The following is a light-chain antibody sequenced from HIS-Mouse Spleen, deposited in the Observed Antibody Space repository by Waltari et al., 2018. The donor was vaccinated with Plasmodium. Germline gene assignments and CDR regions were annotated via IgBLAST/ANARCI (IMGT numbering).Light chain of an antibody. V-gene: IGKV3-15*01. J-gene: IGKJ1*01. CDR3: QQYNNWPAWT. Sequence: EIVMTQSPATLSVSPGERATLSCRASQSVSSNLAWYQQKPGQAPRLLIYGAATRATGIPARFIGRGSGTEVTLTISSLQSEDFAVYYCQQYNNWPAWTFGQGTKVEIK. CDR2: GAA. CDR1: QSVSSN.